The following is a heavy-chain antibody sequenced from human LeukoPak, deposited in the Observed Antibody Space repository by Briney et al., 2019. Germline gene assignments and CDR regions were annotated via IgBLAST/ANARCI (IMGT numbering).Heavy chain of an antibody. CDR2: IDHSGSS. CDR3: ATRPDYSSTSCLDY. V-gene: IGHV4-34*01. CDR1: GGSFSGHY. Sequence: PSGTLSLTCAVYGGSFSGHYWSWIRQPPGKGLEWIGEIDHSGSSNYSPSLKSRVTISVDTSKNQFSLRLSSVTAADTAVYYCATRPDYSSTSCLDYWGQGTLVTVSS. D-gene: IGHD2-2*01. J-gene: IGHJ4*02.